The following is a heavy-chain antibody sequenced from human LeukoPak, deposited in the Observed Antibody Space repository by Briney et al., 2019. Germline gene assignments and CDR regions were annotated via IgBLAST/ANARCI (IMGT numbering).Heavy chain of an antibody. J-gene: IGHJ3*02. CDR2: ISYDGCNK. D-gene: IGHD6-19*01. Sequence: PGGSLRLSCAASGFTFSSYAMHWVRQAPGKGLEWVAVISYDGCNKYYADSVKGRFTISRDNSKNTLYLQMNSLRAEDTAVYYCARDLASGIAVSAFDIWGQGTMVTVSS. CDR3: ARDLASGIAVSAFDI. CDR1: GFTFSSYA. V-gene: IGHV3-30-3*01.